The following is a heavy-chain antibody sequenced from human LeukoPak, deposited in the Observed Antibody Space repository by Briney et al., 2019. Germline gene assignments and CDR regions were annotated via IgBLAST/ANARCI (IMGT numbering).Heavy chain of an antibody. J-gene: IGHJ3*02. CDR2: IYYSGST. Sequence: SQTLSLTCTFSGGSISIYYWSWIPQPPGKGQEGIGYIYYSGSTNYNPSLKSRVTISVDTSKNQFSLQLSSVTAADTAVYYCAREIVGDAFDIWGQGTMVTVST. V-gene: IGHV4-59*08. CDR3: AREIVGDAFDI. CDR1: GGSISIYY. D-gene: IGHD5-12*01.